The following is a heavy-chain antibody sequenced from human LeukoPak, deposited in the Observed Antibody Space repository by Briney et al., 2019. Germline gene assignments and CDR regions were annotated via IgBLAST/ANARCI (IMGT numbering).Heavy chain of an antibody. J-gene: IGHJ4*02. CDR2: ISGSGGST. D-gene: IGHD6-13*01. CDR3: AKDRSSWYEIEYYFDY. CDR1: GFTFSSYA. Sequence: QTGGSLRLSCAASGFTFSSYAMSWVRQAPGKGLEWVSAISGSGGSTYYADSVKGRFTISRDNSKNTLYLQMNSLRAEDTAVYYCAKDRSSWYEIEYYFDYWGQGTLVTVSS. V-gene: IGHV3-23*01.